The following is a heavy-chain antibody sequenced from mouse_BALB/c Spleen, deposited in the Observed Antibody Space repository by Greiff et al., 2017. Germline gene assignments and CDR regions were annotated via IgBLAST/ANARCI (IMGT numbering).Heavy chain of an antibody. D-gene: IGHD1-1*01. Sequence: QVQLKQSGPGLVAPSQSLSITCTVSGFSLTGDGVNWVRQPPGKGLEWLGMIWGDGSTDYNSALKSRLSISKDNSKSQVFLKMNSLQTDDTARYYCTRGREYGSLYAMDYWGQGTSVTVSS. CDR3: TRGREYGSLYAMDY. J-gene: IGHJ4*01. CDR2: IWGDGST. V-gene: IGHV2-6-7*01. CDR1: GFSLTGDG.